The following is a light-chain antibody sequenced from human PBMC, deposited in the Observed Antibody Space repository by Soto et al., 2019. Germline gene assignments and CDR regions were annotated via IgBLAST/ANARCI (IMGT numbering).Light chain of an antibody. J-gene: IGLJ3*02. CDR1: IRDVGSYNL. V-gene: IGLV2-14*01. CDR3: SSYTTTSTLV. Sequence: QSALTQPASVSGSPGQSITIACTGTIRDVGSYNLVSWYQQRPGEAPKLIISEVRNRPSGISYRFTGSKSGNTASLTISGLQTEDEAYYYCSSYTTTSTLVFGGGTKLTVL. CDR2: EVR.